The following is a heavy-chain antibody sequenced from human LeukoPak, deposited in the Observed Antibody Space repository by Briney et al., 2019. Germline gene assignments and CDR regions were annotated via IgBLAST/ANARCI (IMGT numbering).Heavy chain of an antibody. CDR1: GYTFTSYG. Sequence: ASVKVSCKASGYTFTSYGISWVRQAPGQGLEWMGWISAYNGNTNYAQKVQGRVTMTTDTSTSTAYMELRSLRSDDTAVYYCARALTYYYGSGNWFDPWGQGTLVTVSP. D-gene: IGHD3-10*01. CDR3: ARALTYYYGSGNWFDP. V-gene: IGHV1-18*04. CDR2: ISAYNGNT. J-gene: IGHJ5*02.